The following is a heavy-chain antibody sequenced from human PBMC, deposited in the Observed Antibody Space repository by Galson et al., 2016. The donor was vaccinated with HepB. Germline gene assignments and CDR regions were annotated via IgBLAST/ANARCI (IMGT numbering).Heavy chain of an antibody. V-gene: IGHV5-51*01. Sequence: QSGAEVKKAGESLKISCKASGYSFPYYWIGWVRQKPGKGLEWMGIIYPGDSETRYSPSFQGQVTMSVDKSISTAFLQWSSLKASDTAMYYCARQYNFWSGYSESYYGMDVWGQGTTVTVSS. J-gene: IGHJ6*02. D-gene: IGHD3-3*01. CDR3: ARQYNFWSGYSESYYGMDV. CDR1: GYSFPYYW. CDR2: IYPGDSET.